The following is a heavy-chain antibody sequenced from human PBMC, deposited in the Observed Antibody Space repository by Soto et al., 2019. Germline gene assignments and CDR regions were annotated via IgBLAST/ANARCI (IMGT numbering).Heavy chain of an antibody. J-gene: IGHJ4*02. CDR1: GGSFNSHA. CDR2: FIPVLGTA. CDR3: ARGDFGGGYYASFLN. V-gene: IGHV1-69*06. Sequence: QVQLVQSGAEVKKPGSSVKVSCKASGGSFNSHAINWVRQAPGQGLEWMGGFIPVLGTANYAQKFQGRVTISADRSKTTASMELDSLTSEDTAVYYCARGDFGGGYYASFLNWGQGTMVTVPS. D-gene: IGHD3-3*01.